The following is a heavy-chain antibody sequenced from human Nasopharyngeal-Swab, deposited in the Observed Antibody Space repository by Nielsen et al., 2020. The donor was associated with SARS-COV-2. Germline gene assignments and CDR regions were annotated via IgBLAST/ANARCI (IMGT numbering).Heavy chain of an antibody. CDR3: AKDIEDGCCSGGSCYSFDY. CDR2: ISWNSGSI. CDR1: GFTFDDYA. J-gene: IGHJ4*02. V-gene: IGHV3-9*01. D-gene: IGHD2-15*01. Sequence: SLKISCAAPGFTFDDYAMHWVRQAPGKGLEWVSGISWNSGSIGYADSVKGRFTISRDNAKNSLYLQMNSLRAEDTALYYCAKDIEDGCCSGGSCYSFDYWGQGTLVTVSS.